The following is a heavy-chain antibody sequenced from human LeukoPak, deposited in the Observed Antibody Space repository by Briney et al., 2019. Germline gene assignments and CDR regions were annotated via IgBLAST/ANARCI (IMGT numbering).Heavy chain of an antibody. CDR1: GFTFSSYG. Sequence: GGSLRLSCAASGFTFSSYGMHWVRQAPGKGLEWVAFIRYDGSNKYYADSVKGRFTISRDNSKNTLYLQMNSLRAEDTAVYYCAKDAYKAARSNFDYWGQGTLVTVSS. CDR2: IRYDGSNK. V-gene: IGHV3-30*02. J-gene: IGHJ4*02. CDR3: AKDAYKAARSNFDY. D-gene: IGHD6-6*01.